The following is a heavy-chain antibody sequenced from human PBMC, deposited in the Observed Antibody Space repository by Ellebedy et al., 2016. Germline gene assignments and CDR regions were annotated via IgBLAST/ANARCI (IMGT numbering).Heavy chain of an antibody. Sequence: SETLSLXCTVSGDSIISSGYCWGWIRQPPGKGLEWIGNICSRGNTFYNAPLRSRLTISVDTSKNQFSLNLSSVTAADTAVYYCVRDLLFSGSRRVLDWGQGTLVAVSS. J-gene: IGHJ4*02. D-gene: IGHD3-10*01. CDR3: VRDLLFSGSRRVLD. V-gene: IGHV4-39*07. CDR2: ICSRGNT. CDR1: GDSIISSGYC.